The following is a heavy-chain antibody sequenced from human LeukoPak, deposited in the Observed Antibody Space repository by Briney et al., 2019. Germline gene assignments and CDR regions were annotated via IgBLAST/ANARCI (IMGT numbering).Heavy chain of an antibody. D-gene: IGHD3-3*01. CDR1: GFTFSSYA. CDR3: AKRGDFWSGYYGGANFDY. J-gene: IGHJ4*02. CDR2: ISGSGGST. V-gene: IGHV3-23*01. Sequence: GGSLRLSCAASGFTFSSYAMSWVRQAPGKGLEWVSAISGSGGSTYYADSVKGRFTISRDNSKNTLYLQMNSLRAEDTAVYYCAKRGDFWSGYYGGANFDYWGQGTLVTVSS.